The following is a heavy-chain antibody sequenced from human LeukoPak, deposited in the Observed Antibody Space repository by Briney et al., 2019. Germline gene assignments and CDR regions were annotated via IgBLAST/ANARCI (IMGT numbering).Heavy chain of an antibody. CDR2: IYYSGST. V-gene: IGHV4-39*01. CDR3: STSRGTSYYFDY. D-gene: IGHD1-26*01. J-gene: IGHJ4*02. Sequence: SETLSLTCTVSGASISSSGYYCGWIRQPPGKGLEWIGTIYYSGSTYYSPSLKSRVTISVDTSNNQFSLKLSSVTAADTALYYCSTSRGTSYYFDYWGLGTLVTVSS. CDR1: GASISSSGYY.